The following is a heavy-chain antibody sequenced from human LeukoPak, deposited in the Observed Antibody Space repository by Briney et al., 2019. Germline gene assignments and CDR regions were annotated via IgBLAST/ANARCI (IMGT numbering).Heavy chain of an antibody. V-gene: IGHV1-18*01. CDR3: ARDHGDFVGVRVGFDS. Sequence: ASVTVSCKASGYTFTNYAISWVRQAPGQGLEWVARISGYNGNTDYAQKVKDRLTVTADTSTAYLEMRGLTSDDTAVYYCARDHGDFVGVRVGFDSWGQGTLATVSS. J-gene: IGHJ4*02. D-gene: IGHD4-17*01. CDR1: GYTFTNYA. CDR2: ISGYNGNT.